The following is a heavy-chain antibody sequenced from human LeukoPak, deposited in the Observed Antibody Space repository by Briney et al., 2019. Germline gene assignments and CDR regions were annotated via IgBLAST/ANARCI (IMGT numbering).Heavy chain of an antibody. CDR3: ARAPFIQSDYGGSFDY. V-gene: IGHV4-38-2*02. J-gene: IGHJ4*02. CDR1: GYSISSGHY. D-gene: IGHD4-23*01. CDR2: IFHSGST. Sequence: SETLSLTCTVSGYSISSGHYWGWIRPPPGKGLEWIWTIFHSGSTYFNPPLKSRVTISVDTSKNQFSLKLTSVTAADTAAYYCARAPFIQSDYGGSFDYWGQGTLVTVSS.